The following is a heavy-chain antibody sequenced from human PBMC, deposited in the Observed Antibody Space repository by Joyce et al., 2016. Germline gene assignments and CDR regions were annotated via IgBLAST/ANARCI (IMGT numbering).Heavy chain of an antibody. Sequence: EVQLVESGGGLVKPGGSLRLSCTASGFTFTSHSMNWVRQAQGKGLEWVSSITSSRYYILYEESLRGRFTVSRDNAKNSLYLQMNSLRVEDTAVYYCARGGVPNAFDIWGQGTMVTVSS. CDR1: GFTFTSHS. V-gene: IGHV3-21*01. CDR3: ARGGVPNAFDI. D-gene: IGHD2-8*02. J-gene: IGHJ3*02. CDR2: ITSSRYYI.